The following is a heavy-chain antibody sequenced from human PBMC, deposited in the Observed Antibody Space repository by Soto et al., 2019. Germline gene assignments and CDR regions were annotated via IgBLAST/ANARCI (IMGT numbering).Heavy chain of an antibody. Sequence: SSVKVSCKASGYTFTSYYMHWVRQAPGQGLEWMGIINPSGGSTSYAQKFQGRVTMTRDTSTSTVYMELSRLRSEDTAVYYCARVVPAGNYRFDPRGQGTLVIVSS. CDR1: GYTFTSYY. V-gene: IGHV1-46*01. D-gene: IGHD2-2*01. CDR3: ARVVPAGNYRFDP. CDR2: INPSGGST. J-gene: IGHJ5*02.